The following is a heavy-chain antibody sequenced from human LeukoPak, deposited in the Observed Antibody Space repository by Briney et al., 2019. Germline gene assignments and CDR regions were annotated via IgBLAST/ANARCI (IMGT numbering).Heavy chain of an antibody. J-gene: IGHJ4*02. CDR1: GGSISSYY. Sequence: KPSETLSLTCTVSGGSISSYYWSWIRQPPGKGLEWIGYIYYSGSTNYNPPLKSRVTISVDTSKNQFSLKLSSVTAADTAVYYCARIHYYDSSGYYYLDYWGQGTLVTVSS. CDR3: ARIHYYDSSGYYYLDY. D-gene: IGHD3-22*01. CDR2: IYYSGST. V-gene: IGHV4-59*01.